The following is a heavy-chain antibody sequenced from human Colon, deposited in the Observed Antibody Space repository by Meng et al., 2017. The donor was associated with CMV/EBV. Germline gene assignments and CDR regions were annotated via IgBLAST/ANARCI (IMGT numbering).Heavy chain of an antibody. J-gene: IGHJ3*01. CDR1: GFTFSNYA. V-gene: IGHV3-23*01. D-gene: IGHD3-3*01. Sequence: GGSLRLSCAVSGFTFSNYAMNWVRLAPGKGLEWVGGISERTYYVDSVQGRFTISRDNSKNTLYLEMNGLRAEDTAVYYCARDVFRGEAFDVWGQGTMVTVSS. CDR3: ARDVFRGEAFDV. CDR2: ISERT.